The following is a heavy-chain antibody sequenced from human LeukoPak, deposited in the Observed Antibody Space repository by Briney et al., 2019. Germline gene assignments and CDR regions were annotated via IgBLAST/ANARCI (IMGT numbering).Heavy chain of an antibody. Sequence: SETLSLTCTVSGGSISSYYWSCIRHPAPRGLEWIGRVYTSGSTNNHPSPNSRVTMSVDTSKNQFSLKLSYVPAADTAVYYCARDKLVVVAGNYIYYCYMDVWGKGTTLTIS. J-gene: IGHJ6*03. D-gene: IGHD6-19*01. V-gene: IGHV4-4*07. CDR1: GGSISSYY. CDR2: VYTSGST. CDR3: ARDKLVVVAGNYIYYCYMDV.